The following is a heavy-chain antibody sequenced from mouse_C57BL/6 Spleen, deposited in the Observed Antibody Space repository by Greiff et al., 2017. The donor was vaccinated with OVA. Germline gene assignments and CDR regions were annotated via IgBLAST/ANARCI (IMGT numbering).Heavy chain of an antibody. CDR3: AKDDDYSWFAY. CDR1: GYTFTDYY. Sequence: VQRVESGAELVRPGASVKLSCKASGYTFTDYYINWVKQRPGQGLEWIARIYPGSGNTYYNEKFKGKATLTADKSSSTAYMQLSSLTSEDSAVYFCAKDDDYSWFAYWGQGTLVTVSA. CDR2: IYPGSGNT. D-gene: IGHD2-4*01. V-gene: IGHV1-76*01. J-gene: IGHJ3*01.